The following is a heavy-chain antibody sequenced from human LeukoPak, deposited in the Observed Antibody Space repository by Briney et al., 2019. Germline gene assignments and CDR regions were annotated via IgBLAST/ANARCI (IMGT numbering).Heavy chain of an antibody. V-gene: IGHV3-9*01. CDR2: ISWDTYNI. J-gene: IGHJ3*02. CDR3: ARAVAAPGAFDI. CDR1: GFIFDEYA. Sequence: GGSLRLSCAASGFIFDEYAMHWVRQAPGQGLEGVSGISWDTYNIIYADSVKGRFTISRDNAKNSLYLQMDSLRAEDTALYYCARAVAAPGAFDIWGQGTVVTVSS. D-gene: IGHD6-19*01.